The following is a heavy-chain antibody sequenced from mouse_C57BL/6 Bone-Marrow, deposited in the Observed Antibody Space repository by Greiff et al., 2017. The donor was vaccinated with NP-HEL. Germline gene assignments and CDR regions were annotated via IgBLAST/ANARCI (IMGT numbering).Heavy chain of an antibody. CDR1: GYTFTSYW. V-gene: IGHV1-50*01. J-gene: IGHJ2*01. CDR2: IDPSDSYT. CDR3: ARNYFDY. Sequence: VKLQQPGAELVKPGASVKLSCKASGYTFTSYWMQWVKQRPGQGLEWIGEIDPSDSYTNYNQKFKGKATLTVDTSSSTAYMQLSSLTSEDSAVYYCARNYFDYWGQGTTLSVSS.